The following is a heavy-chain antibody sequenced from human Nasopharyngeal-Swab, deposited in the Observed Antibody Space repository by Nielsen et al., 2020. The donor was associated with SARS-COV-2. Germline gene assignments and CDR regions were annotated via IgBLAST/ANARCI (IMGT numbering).Heavy chain of an antibody. J-gene: IGHJ4*02. CDR2: IYYSGST. D-gene: IGHD6-19*01. Sequence: SETLSLTCTVSGGSISSYYCSWIRQPPGKGLEWIGYIYYSGSTNYNPSLKSRVTISVDTSKNQFSLKLSSVTAADTAVYYCARGLTAVAGTLYYWGQGTLVTVSS. CDR3: ARGLTAVAGTLYY. V-gene: IGHV4-59*13. CDR1: GGSISSYY.